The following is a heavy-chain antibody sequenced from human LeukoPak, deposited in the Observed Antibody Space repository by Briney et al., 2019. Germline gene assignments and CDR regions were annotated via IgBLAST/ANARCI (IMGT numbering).Heavy chain of an antibody. Sequence: SETLSLTCTVSGGSIRSYYWHWIRQPPGKGLEWIGRIYASGSTYYNPSLKSRVTISVDTSKNQFSLKLSSVTAADTAVYYCARPFMNPHTHPILMGAFDIWGQGTMVTVSS. CDR1: GGSIRSYY. J-gene: IGHJ3*02. CDR2: IYASGST. CDR3: ARPFMNPHTHPILMGAFDI. D-gene: IGHD2-8*01. V-gene: IGHV4-4*08.